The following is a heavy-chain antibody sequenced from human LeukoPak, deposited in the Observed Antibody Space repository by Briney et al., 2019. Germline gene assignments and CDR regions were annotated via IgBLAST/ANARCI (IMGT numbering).Heavy chain of an antibody. Sequence: PEGSLRLSCSVSGFTFSTYVMHWVRQAPGKGLEYVSAISSNGDNTYYADSVKGRFTISRDNSKNTLYLQMSSLRADDTAVYYCVRGTGYWGQGTLVTVSS. CDR3: VRGTGY. CDR2: ISSNGDNT. V-gene: IGHV3-64D*06. J-gene: IGHJ4*02. CDR1: GFTFSTYV.